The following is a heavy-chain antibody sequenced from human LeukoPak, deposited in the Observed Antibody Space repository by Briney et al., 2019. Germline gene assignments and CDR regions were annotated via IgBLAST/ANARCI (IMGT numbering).Heavy chain of an antibody. Sequence: GGSLRLSCEASGFSVSSNYMSWVRQAPGKGLEWVSVFFASGGTFYTDSVKGRLTISRDTSTNSLYLQMNSLRAEDTAVYFCAAKGNGYTGIYVFAHWGKGTLVTVSS. CDR2: FFASGGT. CDR1: GFSVSSNY. V-gene: IGHV3-66*01. CDR3: AAKGNGYTGIYVFAH. J-gene: IGHJ4*02. D-gene: IGHD5-12*01.